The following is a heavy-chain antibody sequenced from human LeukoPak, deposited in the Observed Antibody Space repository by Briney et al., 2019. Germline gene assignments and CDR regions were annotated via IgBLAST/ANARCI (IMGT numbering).Heavy chain of an antibody. Sequence: GGSLRLSCAGSGFTFSSYEMNWVRQAPGKGLEWVSYISSSGSTIYYADSVKGRFTISRDNAKNSLYLQMNSLRAEDTAVYYCARDGWGGYDWDYGMDVWGQGTTVTVSS. D-gene: IGHD5-12*01. CDR1: GFTFSSYE. V-gene: IGHV3-48*03. J-gene: IGHJ6*02. CDR2: ISSSGSTI. CDR3: ARDGWGGYDWDYGMDV.